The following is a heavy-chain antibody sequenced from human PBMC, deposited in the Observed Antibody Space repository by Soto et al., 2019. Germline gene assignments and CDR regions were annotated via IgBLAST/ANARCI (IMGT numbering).Heavy chain of an antibody. J-gene: IGHJ6*03. CDR2: ISYDGSNK. CDR1: GFTFSSYG. D-gene: IGHD5-18*01. CDR3: AKDRAAMVTLYYMDV. V-gene: IGHV3-30*18. Sequence: GGSLRLSCAASGFTFSSYGMHWVRQAPGKGLEWVAVISYDGSNKYYADSVKGRFTISRDNSKNTLYLQMNSLRAEDTAVYYCAKDRAAMVTLYYMDVWGKGTTVTVSS.